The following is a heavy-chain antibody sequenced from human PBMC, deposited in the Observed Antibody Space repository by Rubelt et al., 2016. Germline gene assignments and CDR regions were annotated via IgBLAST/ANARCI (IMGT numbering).Heavy chain of an antibody. J-gene: IGHJ6*02. V-gene: IGHV3-30*04. CDR3: ARISRINNYYGKDV. CDR2: ISYDGKNK. CDR1: FA. Sequence: FAMHWVRQAPGKGLEWVSVISYDGKNKYYADSVEGRFTISRDNSKSTLYLQMNSLRAEDTAVYYCARISRINNYYGKDVWGHGTTVTVPS.